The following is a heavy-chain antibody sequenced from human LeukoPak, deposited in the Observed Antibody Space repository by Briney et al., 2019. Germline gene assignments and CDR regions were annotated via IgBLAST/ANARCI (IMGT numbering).Heavy chain of an antibody. CDR1: GPTFTGYY. Sequence: GALVKVSCKASGPTFTGYYIHWLRQAPGQGLEWMGWISPGSGGTKSAQKFQGRVTTTWDSSISTAYMEVTSLRSGDAAVYYCAGQFEAYRENYFYYGMDVWGQGTTVTVSS. CDR3: AGQFEAYRENYFYYGMDV. J-gene: IGHJ6*02. V-gene: IGHV1-2*02. D-gene: IGHD4-11*01. CDR2: ISPGSGGT.